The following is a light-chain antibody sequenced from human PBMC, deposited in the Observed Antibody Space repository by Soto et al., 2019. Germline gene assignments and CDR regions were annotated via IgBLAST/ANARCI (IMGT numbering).Light chain of an antibody. CDR1: QSISSW. CDR2: DAS. J-gene: IGKJ1*01. V-gene: IGKV1-5*01. CDR3: QQYNSILGT. Sequence: DIQMTQSPSTLSASVGDRVTITCRASQSISSWLAWYQQKPGKAPKLLIYDASSLESGVPSRFSGSGSGTESTLTISSLQPNDFATYYCQQYNSILGTSGQGTKGEIK.